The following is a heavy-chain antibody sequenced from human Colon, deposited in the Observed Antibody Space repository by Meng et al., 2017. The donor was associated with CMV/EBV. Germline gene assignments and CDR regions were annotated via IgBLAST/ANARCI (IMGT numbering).Heavy chain of an antibody. D-gene: IGHD3-16*01. CDR2: LYYTGNT. V-gene: IGHV4-59*01. Sequence: GSLRLSCNVSGGSISPYYWSWIRQPPGKGLEWIGYLYYTGNTNSNPSLKSRITMFVDTSKKLLSLSLSSVTAADTAVYYCARHFDLGGMDVWGQGTTVTSP. J-gene: IGHJ6*02. CDR1: GGSISPYY. CDR3: ARHFDLGGMDV.